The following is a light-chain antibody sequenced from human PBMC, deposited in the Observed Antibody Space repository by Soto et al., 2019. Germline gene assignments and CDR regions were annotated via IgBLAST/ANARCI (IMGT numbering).Light chain of an antibody. V-gene: IGLV7-46*01. Sequence: QAVVTQEPSLTVSPGGTVTLTCGSSTGAVTSGHYPYWFQQKPGQAPRTLIYDTSKKHSWTPARFSGYLLGGKAALTLSGEQPEDEAEYYCLLSYNGNYVFGDGTKLTVL. CDR1: TGAVTSGHY. CDR2: DTS. J-gene: IGLJ1*01. CDR3: LLSYNGNYV.